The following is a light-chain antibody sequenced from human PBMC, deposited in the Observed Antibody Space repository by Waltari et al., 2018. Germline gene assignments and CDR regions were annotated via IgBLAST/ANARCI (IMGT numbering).Light chain of an antibody. CDR2: AVT. Sequence: QSALTQPPSASGSPGQSVTLSCTGTSNDIGAYNYVSWAHQHAGKAPELMIYAVTKRPSGVPDRFSGSKSGNTASLTGSGLQAEDEADYDCSSYSGINTFRWDSFGGGTKLTVL. CDR3: SSYSGINTFRWDS. V-gene: IGLV2-8*01. CDR1: SNDIGAYNY. J-gene: IGLJ3*02.